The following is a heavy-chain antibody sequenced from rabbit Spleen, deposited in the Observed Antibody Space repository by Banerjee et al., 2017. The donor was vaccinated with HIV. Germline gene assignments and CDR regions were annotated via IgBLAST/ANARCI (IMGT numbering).Heavy chain of an antibody. J-gene: IGHJ4*01. CDR3: ARDAAGREDFNL. CDR1: GFPFSNKA. D-gene: IGHD4-2*01. Sequence: QEQLVESGGGLVKPGASLTLTCKASGFPFSNKAVMCWVRQAPGKGLEWIACINAITGKPVYASWAKGRFTISRSTSLNTVTLQMTSLTAADTATYFCARDAAGREDFNLWGPGTLVTVS. CDR2: INAITGKP. V-gene: IGHV1S47*01.